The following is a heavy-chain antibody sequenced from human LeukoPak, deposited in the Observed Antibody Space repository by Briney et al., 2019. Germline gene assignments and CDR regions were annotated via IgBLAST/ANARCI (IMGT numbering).Heavy chain of an antibody. CDR2: INHGGST. CDR3: ARGNWFDP. CDR1: GGSFSGYY. J-gene: IGHJ5*02. V-gene: IGHV4-34*01. Sequence: PSETLSLTCAVYGGSFSGYYWSWIRQPPGKGLEWIGEINHGGSTNYNPSFKSRVTISVDTSKNQFSLKLSSVTAADTAVYYCARGNWFDPWGQGTLVTVSS.